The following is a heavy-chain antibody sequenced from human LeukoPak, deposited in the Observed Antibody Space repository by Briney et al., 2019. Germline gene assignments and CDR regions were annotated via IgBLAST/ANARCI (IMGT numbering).Heavy chain of an antibody. Sequence: SETLSLTCTVSGYSISSGYYWGWIRQPPGKGLEWIGSIYHSGSTYYNPSLKSRVTISVDTSKNQFSLKLSSVTAADTAVYYCARDHIDIVVVPADLWGQGTLVTVSS. D-gene: IGHD2-2*01. CDR3: ARDHIDIVVVPADL. CDR2: IYHSGST. J-gene: IGHJ4*02. V-gene: IGHV4-38-2*02. CDR1: GYSISSGYY.